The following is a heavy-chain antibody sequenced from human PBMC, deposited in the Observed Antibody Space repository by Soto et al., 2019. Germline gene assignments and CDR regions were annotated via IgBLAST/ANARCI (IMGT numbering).Heavy chain of an antibody. CDR2: INGGGST. CDR1: GFNVSVNY. Sequence: EVQLVESGGGLIQPGGSLRLSCAASGFNVSVNYMNWVRQAPGKGLEWVSVINGGGSTNYADSVKGRFTISRDTSKNTLHLQMTSLSAEDPAVYYCVRENYYYGMDVWGQGTTVIVTS. J-gene: IGHJ6*02. CDR3: VRENYYYGMDV. V-gene: IGHV3-53*01.